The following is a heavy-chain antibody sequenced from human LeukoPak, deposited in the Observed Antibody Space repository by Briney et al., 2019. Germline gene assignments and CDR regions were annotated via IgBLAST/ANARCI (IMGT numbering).Heavy chain of an antibody. J-gene: IGHJ3*02. V-gene: IGHV4-59*12. D-gene: IGHD3/OR15-3a*01. CDR2: IYYGGSI. CDR1: GGSISSYR. CDR3: ARGVVIGQDDAFDI. Sequence: PSEALSLTCTVSGGSISSYRWSWIRQSPGKGLEWIGFIYYGGSIDYSPSLQSRVTMSVDTSKSHLSLRLTSVTAADTAVYFCARGVVIGQDDAFDIWGRGTMVTVSS.